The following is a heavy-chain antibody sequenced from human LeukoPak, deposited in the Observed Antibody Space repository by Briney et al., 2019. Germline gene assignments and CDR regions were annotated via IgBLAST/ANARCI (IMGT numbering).Heavy chain of an antibody. Sequence: SETLSLTCTVSGGSISSYYWSWIRQPPGKGLEWIRYIYYSGSTNYNPSLKSRVTISVDTSKNQFSLKLSSVTAADTAVYYCAGRGYSGYDLGYWGQGTLVTVSS. J-gene: IGHJ4*02. CDR3: AGRGYSGYDLGY. D-gene: IGHD5-12*01. CDR2: IYYSGST. CDR1: GGSISSYY. V-gene: IGHV4-59*01.